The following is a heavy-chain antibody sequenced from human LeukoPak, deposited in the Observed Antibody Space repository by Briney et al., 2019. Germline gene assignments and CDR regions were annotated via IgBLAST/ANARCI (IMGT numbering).Heavy chain of an antibody. CDR1: GDSVSSNSAA. CDR3: ARVGSGWQLEF. D-gene: IGHD6-19*01. J-gene: IGHJ4*02. CDR2: TQFRSKWYS. Sequence: SQTLSLTCAISGDSVSSNSAAWNWFRQSPSRGLEWLGRTQFRSKWYSDYAVNVKSRITINPDPSKNQFSLQLNSLTPEDSAVYYCARVGSGWQLEFWGQGTLVTVSS. V-gene: IGHV6-1*01.